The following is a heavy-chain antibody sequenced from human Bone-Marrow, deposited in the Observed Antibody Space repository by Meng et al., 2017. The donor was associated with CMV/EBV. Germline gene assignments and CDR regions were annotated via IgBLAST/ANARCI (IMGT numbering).Heavy chain of an antibody. CDR1: GFTFSGSA. D-gene: IGHD2-2*01. V-gene: IGHV3-73*01. Sequence: GESLKISCAASGFTFSGSALHWVRQASGRGLEWVGRIPSNANNYATLYAASLKGRFTISRDDSKNTAYLQMNSLKTEDTAMYYCSAVSAGTDTFDIWGLGTMVTVSS. CDR3: SAVSAGTDTFDI. CDR2: IPSNANNYAT. J-gene: IGHJ3*02.